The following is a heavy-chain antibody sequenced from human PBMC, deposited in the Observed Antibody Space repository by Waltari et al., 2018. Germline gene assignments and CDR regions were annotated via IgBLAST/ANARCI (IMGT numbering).Heavy chain of an antibody. CDR3: AKDRNYY. CDR2: SSGSGSST. Sequence: EVLLLESGGGLVQLGASLRLACPASGFTFSSYALSWVRQAPAMGLVWVSASSGSGSSTYYADSVKGRFTISRDKSKNTLYLQMNGLRGEDTAVYYCAKDRNYYWGQGTLVTVSS. CDR1: GFTFSSYA. V-gene: IGHV3-23*01. J-gene: IGHJ4*01.